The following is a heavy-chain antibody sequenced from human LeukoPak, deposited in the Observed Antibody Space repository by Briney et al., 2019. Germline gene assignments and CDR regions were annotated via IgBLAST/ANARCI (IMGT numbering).Heavy chain of an antibody. CDR1: GGSFSGYY. CDR3: ARGHIGYSSGWYAY. Sequence: SETLSLTCAVYGGSFSGYYWSWIRQPPGKGLEWIGEINHSGSTNYNPSLKSRVTISVDTSKNQFSLKLSSVTAADTAVYYCARGHIGYSSGWYAYWGQGTLVTVSS. J-gene: IGHJ4*02. CDR2: INHSGST. D-gene: IGHD6-19*01. V-gene: IGHV4-34*01.